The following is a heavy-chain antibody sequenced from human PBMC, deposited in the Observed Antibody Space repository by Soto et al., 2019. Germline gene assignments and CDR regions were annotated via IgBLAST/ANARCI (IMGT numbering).Heavy chain of an antibody. CDR3: ASMPVLGELSPDY. Sequence: SETLSLTCTVSGGSISSSSYYWGWIRQPPGKGLEGIGSIYDSGSTYYNPSLKSRVTISVDTSKNQFSLKLSSVTAADTAVYYCASMPVLGELSPDYGGQGTLVTVSS. J-gene: IGHJ4*02. D-gene: IGHD3-16*02. CDR2: IYDSGST. V-gene: IGHV4-39*01. CDR1: GGSISSSSYY.